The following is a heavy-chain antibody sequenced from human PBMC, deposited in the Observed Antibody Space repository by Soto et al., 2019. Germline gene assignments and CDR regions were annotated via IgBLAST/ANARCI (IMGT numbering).Heavy chain of an antibody. CDR3: ARDGISGIMFDAFDL. J-gene: IGHJ3*01. CDR1: GFRFSDYS. Sequence: QVHLVESGGGEVQSGRSLRLCCAASGFRFSDYSMHWVRQAPGKGLEWVAVIWYDGSKTYYIDSVKGRFTLSRDNSKNTMYLQMDSLRVEDTAVYYCARDGISGIMFDAFDLWGQGTVVTVSS. V-gene: IGHV3-33*01. D-gene: IGHD1-20*01. CDR2: IWYDGSKT.